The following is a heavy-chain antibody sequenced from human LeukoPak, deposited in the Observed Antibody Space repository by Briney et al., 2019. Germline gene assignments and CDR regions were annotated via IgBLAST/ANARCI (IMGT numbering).Heavy chain of an antibody. CDR3: ARDSGSYSDWYFDL. V-gene: IGHV4-30-2*01. Sequence: PSETLSLTCAVSGGSISSGGYSWSWIRQPPGKGLEWIGYIYHSGSTYYNPSLKSRVTISVDRSKNQFSLKLSSVTAADTAVYYCARDSGSYSDWYFDLWGRGTLVTVSS. CDR2: IYHSGST. J-gene: IGHJ2*01. D-gene: IGHD1-26*01. CDR1: GGSISSGGYS.